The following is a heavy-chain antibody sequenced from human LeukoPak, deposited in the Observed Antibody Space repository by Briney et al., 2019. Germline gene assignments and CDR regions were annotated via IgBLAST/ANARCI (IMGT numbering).Heavy chain of an antibody. D-gene: IGHD3-10*01. CDR1: GGTFSSYA. V-gene: IGHV1-2*02. Sequence: ASVKVSCKASGGTFSSYAISWVRQAPGQGLEWMGWINPNSGGTNYAQKFQGRVTMTRDTSISTAYMELSSLRSEDTAVYYCARAIRGSKIASRYYYYYMDVWGKGTTVTVSS. CDR3: ARAIRGSKIASRYYYYYMDV. CDR2: INPNSGGT. J-gene: IGHJ6*03.